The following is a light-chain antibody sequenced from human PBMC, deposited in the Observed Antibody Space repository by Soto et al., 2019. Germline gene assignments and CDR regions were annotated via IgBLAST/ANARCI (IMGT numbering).Light chain of an antibody. Sequence: DIQMTQSPSTLSASVGDRVTISCRASQSIDSWLAWYQQKPGKAPKLLIYDASSLESGVPSRFSGSGSGTEFTLTISSRQPDDFATYYCQQYNSYTWTFGQGTKVDIK. CDR2: DAS. V-gene: IGKV1-5*01. CDR1: QSIDSW. J-gene: IGKJ1*01. CDR3: QQYNSYTWT.